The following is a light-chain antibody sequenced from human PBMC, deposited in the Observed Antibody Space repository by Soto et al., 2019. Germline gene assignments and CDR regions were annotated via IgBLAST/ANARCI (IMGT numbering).Light chain of an antibody. CDR2: DAS. CDR1: QSVSSY. J-gene: IGKJ5*01. CDR3: QQRSNWPSIT. Sequence: EIVMTQSPATLSLSPGERATLSCRASQSVSSYLAWYQQKPGQAPRLLIYDASNRATGIPARFSGSGSGTDFTLTINSLEPEDFAVYYCQQRSNWPSITFDQGTRLEIK. V-gene: IGKV3-11*01.